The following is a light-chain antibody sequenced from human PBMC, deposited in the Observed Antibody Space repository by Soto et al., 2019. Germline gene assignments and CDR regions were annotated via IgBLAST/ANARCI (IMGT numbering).Light chain of an antibody. V-gene: IGKV1-39*01. J-gene: IGKJ1*01. CDR2: AAS. CDR3: QQSYSTPWT. Sequence: DIQMTQSPSSLSASVGDRVTITCRASQSISSYLNWYQQKPGKAPKLLIYAASSLQSGVPSRFSGSGSGTDFTPTISSLQPEDVATYYCQQSYSTPWTFGQGTKVEIK. CDR1: QSISSY.